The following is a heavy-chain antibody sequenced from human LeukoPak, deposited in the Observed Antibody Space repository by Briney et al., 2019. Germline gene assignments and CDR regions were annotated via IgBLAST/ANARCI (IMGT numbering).Heavy chain of an antibody. J-gene: IGHJ5*02. CDR3: ARDEARYSSGYYPNWFDP. CDR1: GYTFTSYG. CDR2: ISAYNGNT. V-gene: IGHV1-18*01. Sequence: ASVKVSCKASGYTFTSYGISWVRQAPGQGLEWMGWISAYNGNTNFAQKLQGRVTMTTDTSTSTAYMDLRSLRSDDTALCYCARDEARYSSGYYPNWFDPWGQGTLVTVSS. D-gene: IGHD3-22*01.